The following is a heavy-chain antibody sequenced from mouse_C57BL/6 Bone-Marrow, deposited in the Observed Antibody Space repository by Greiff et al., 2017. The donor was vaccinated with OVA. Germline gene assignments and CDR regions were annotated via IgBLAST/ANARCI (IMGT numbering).Heavy chain of an antibody. CDR1: GFTFSDYG. D-gene: IGHD2-2*01. CDR2: ISSGSSTI. Sequence: EVKLQASGGGLVKPGGSLKLSCAASGFTFSDYGMHWVRKAPEKGLEWVAYISSGSSTIYYADTVKGRFTITRENAKNTLFLQMTSLRSEDTAMYYCARRDGYEDYFDYWGQGTTLTVSS. J-gene: IGHJ2*01. V-gene: IGHV5-17*01. CDR3: ARRDGYEDYFDY.